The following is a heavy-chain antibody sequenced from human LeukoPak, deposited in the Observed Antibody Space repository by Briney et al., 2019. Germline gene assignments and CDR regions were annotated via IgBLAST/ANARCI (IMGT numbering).Heavy chain of an antibody. V-gene: IGHV4-59*01. J-gene: IGHJ5*02. Sequence: SSETLSLTCTVSGGSISSYYWSWIRQPPGKGLEWIGYIYYSGSTNYNPSLKSRVTISVDTSKNQFSLKLSSVTAADTAVYYCARSLLDYYDSSGPNWFDPWGQGTLVTVSS. D-gene: IGHD3-22*01. CDR3: ARSLLDYYDSSGPNWFDP. CDR1: GGSISSYY. CDR2: IYYSGST.